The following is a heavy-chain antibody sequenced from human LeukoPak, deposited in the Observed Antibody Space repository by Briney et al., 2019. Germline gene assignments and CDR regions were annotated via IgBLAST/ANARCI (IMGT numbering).Heavy chain of an antibody. CDR1: DDSISSNDYY. V-gene: IGHV4-39*01. CDR3: ARRCAGGDCYGAFDY. Sequence: SETLSLTCTVSDDSISSNDYYWGWIRQPPGKGLEWTGSISYSGSTYYKPSLKSRVTISVDTSKNQFSLKLSSVTAADTAVYYCARRCAGGDCYGAFDYWGQGTLVTVSS. D-gene: IGHD2-21*01. J-gene: IGHJ4*02. CDR2: ISYSGST.